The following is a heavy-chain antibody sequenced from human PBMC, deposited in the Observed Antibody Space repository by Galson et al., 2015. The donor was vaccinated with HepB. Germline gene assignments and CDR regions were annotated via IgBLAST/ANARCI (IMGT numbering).Heavy chain of an antibody. J-gene: IGHJ5*02. CDR2: ISYDGSFK. CDR1: GFSFSNYA. CDR3: AKGGPGQITIMINRSLGFDP. V-gene: IGHV3-30*18. Sequence: SLRLSCASSGFSFSNYAIHWVRQAPGKGLEWMAVISYDGSFKYYSDSVKGRFTVSRDPSRSILYLQMNSLRVDDTAVYYCAKGGPGQITIMINRSLGFDPWGPGTLVIVSS. D-gene: IGHD3-16*01.